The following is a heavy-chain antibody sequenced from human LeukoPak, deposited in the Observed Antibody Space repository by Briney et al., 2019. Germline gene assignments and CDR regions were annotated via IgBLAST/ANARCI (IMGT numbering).Heavy chain of an antibody. V-gene: IGHV5-51*01. CDR1: GFTFTKYW. CDR3: VRHEGSISGWPFDY. J-gene: IGHJ4*02. CDR2: TYLGDSET. Sequence: PGDSLKISCKGSGFTFTKYWIGWVRQMPGKGLEWMGITYLGDSETRYSPSFQGQVTISADKSISTVFLQWSSLKASDTAMYYCVRHEGSISGWPFDYWGQGTLVTVSS. D-gene: IGHD6-19*01.